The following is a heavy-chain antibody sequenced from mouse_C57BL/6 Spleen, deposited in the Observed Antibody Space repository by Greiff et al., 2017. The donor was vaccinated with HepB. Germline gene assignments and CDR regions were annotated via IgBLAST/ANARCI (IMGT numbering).Heavy chain of an antibody. CDR2: IYPGDGDT. CDR3: ARDGLLHYFDY. D-gene: IGHD1-1*01. Sequence: VQLQQSGPELVKPGASVKISCKASGYAFSSSWMNWVKQRPGKGLEWIGRIYPGDGDTNYNGKFKGKATLTADKSSSTAYMQRSSLTSEDSAVYFCARDGLLHYFDYWGQGTTLTVSS. V-gene: IGHV1-82*01. J-gene: IGHJ2*01. CDR1: GYAFSSSW.